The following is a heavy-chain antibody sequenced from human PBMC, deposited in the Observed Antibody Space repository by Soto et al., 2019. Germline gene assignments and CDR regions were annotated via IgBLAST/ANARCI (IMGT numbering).Heavy chain of an antibody. Sequence: VQLVESGGGVVQPGRSLRLSCAASGYTFSNYGMHWVRQAPDKGLEWVALVWYDGSNKYYADSVKGRFTISRDNSKNTLYLQMNSLRAEDTAVYYCASEYCSGGTCYYYGMDVWGQGTTVTVSS. D-gene: IGHD2-15*01. CDR2: VWYDGSNK. CDR1: GYTFSNYG. CDR3: ASEYCSGGTCYYYGMDV. V-gene: IGHV3-33*01. J-gene: IGHJ6*02.